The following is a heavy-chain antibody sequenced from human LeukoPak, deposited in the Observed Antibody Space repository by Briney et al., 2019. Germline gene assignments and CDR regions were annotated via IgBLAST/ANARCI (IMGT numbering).Heavy chain of an antibody. CDR2: ISSSGSTI. V-gene: IGHV3-11*04. D-gene: IGHD3-9*01. CDR3: ARDPSFDILTGYDY. CDR1: GFTFSDYY. J-gene: IGHJ4*02. Sequence: GGSLRLSCAASGFTFSDYYMSWIRQAPGKGLEWVSYISSSGSTIYYADSVKGRFTISRDNAKNSLYLQMNSLRAEDTAVCYCARDPSFDILTGYDYWGQGTLVTVSS.